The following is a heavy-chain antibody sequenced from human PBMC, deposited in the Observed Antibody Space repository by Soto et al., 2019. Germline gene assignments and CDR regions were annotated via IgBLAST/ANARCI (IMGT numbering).Heavy chain of an antibody. Sequence: QVTLKESGPVLVKPTETLTLTCTVSGFSLGSVSMGVGWIRQPPGKALEWLAHISLDDEKGYSTSLRSRLSGFKDTSNNQVVLIMTNLDPMDTATYYCERGIAGASRYDSWGHGTLVTVSS. CDR2: ISLDDEK. CDR3: ERGIAGASRYDS. D-gene: IGHD1-20*01. V-gene: IGHV2-26*01. CDR1: GFSLGSVSMG. J-gene: IGHJ5*01.